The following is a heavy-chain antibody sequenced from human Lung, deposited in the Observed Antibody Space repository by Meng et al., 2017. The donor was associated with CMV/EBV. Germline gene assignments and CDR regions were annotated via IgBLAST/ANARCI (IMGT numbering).Heavy chain of an antibody. D-gene: IGHD1-26*01. J-gene: IGHJ4*02. CDR1: GFTFSGYA. CDR2: ITSASGFT. V-gene: IGHV3-21*01. Sequence: GGSLRLSXAASGFTFSGYAMNWVRQAPGKGLEWISSITSASGFTFYADSVKGRFTISRDNAKNSVYLQMNSLRAEDTALYYCARDLIHWDMNGSPTRIDHFDHWGQGTLVTVSS. CDR3: ARDLIHWDMNGSPTRIDHFDH.